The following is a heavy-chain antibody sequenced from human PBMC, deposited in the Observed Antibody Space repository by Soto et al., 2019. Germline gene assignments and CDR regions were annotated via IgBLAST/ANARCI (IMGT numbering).Heavy chain of an antibody. CDR1: GFTFSDYY. D-gene: IGHD5-12*01. J-gene: IGHJ6*02. CDR2: ISSSSCST. V-gene: IGHV3-11*06. CDR3: ARDRGGYDRLYYYHGMDV. Sequence: QVQLVESGGGLVKPGGSLRLSCAASGFTFSDYYMSWIRQAPGKGLEYISYISSSSCSTNYADSVKGRFTISRDNAKNSLYLQMSSLRAEDTAVYYCARDRGGYDRLYYYHGMDVWGQGTTVTVSS.